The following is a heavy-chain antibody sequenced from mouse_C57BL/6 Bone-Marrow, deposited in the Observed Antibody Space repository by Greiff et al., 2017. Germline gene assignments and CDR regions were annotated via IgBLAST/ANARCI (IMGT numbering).Heavy chain of an antibody. D-gene: IGHD1-1*01. V-gene: IGHV1-74*01. CDR1: GYTFTSYW. CDR3: ATPYYYGSSPALFAY. J-gene: IGHJ3*01. Sequence: QVQLQQPGAELVKPGASVKVSCKASGYTFTSYWMHWVKQRPGQGLEWIGRIHPSDSDTNYNQKFKGKAKLTVDKSSSTAYMQLSSLTSEDSAVYYCATPYYYGSSPALFAYWGQGTLVTVSA. CDR2: IHPSDSDT.